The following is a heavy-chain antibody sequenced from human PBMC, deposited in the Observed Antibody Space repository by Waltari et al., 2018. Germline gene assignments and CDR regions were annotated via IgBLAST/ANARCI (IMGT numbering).Heavy chain of an antibody. D-gene: IGHD3-10*01. CDR3: ARQEYGSGSYYEFDY. Sequence: GERFEWVGIISPCDSYTNYRPSFQCQVTISADKSISTAYLQWSSLKASDTAMYYCARQEYGSGSYYEFDYWGQGTLVTVSS. J-gene: IGHJ4*02. CDR2: ISPCDSYT. V-gene: IGHV5-51*02.